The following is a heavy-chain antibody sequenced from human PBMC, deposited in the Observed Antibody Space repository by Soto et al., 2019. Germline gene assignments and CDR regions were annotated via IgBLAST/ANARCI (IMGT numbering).Heavy chain of an antibody. V-gene: IGHV6-1*01. CDR1: GDSVSSNSAA. CDR3: ARGGDFWSGYRYNWFDP. D-gene: IGHD3-3*01. CDR2: TYYRSKWYN. J-gene: IGHJ5*02. Sequence: SQTRSLTCAISGDSVSSNSAAWNWIRQSPSRGLEWLGRTYYRSKWYNDYAVSVKSRITINPDTSKNQFSLQLNSVTPEDTAVYYCARGGDFWSGYRYNWFDPWGQGTLVTVSS.